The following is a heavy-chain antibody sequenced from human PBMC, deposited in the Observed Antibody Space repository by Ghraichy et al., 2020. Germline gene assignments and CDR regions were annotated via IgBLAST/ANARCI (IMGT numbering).Heavy chain of an antibody. CDR1: GYTFTSYG. CDR2: ISAYNGNT. Sequence: ASVKVSCKASGYTFTSYGISWVRQAPGQGLEWMGWISAYNGNTNYAQKLQGRVTMTTDTSTSTAYMELRSLRSDDTAVYYCARDSIRELLRYYYYGMDVWGQGTTVTVSS. V-gene: IGHV1-18*04. CDR3: ARDSIRELLRYYYYGMDV. D-gene: IGHD1-26*01. J-gene: IGHJ6*02.